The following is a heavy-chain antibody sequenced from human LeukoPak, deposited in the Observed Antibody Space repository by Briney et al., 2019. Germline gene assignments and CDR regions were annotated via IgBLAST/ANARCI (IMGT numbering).Heavy chain of an antibody. Sequence: AASVKVSCKASGYTFTGYYMHWVRQAPGQGLEWMGRINPNSGGTNYAQKFQGRVTMTRDTSISTAYMELSRLRSDDTAAYYCARDLEVRGVINFFDYWGQGTLVTVSS. CDR3: ARDLEVRGVINFFDY. CDR2: INPNSGGT. V-gene: IGHV1-2*06. D-gene: IGHD3-10*01. J-gene: IGHJ4*02. CDR1: GYTFTGYY.